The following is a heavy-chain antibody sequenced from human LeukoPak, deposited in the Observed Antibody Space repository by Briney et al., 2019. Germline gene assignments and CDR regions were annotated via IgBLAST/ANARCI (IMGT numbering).Heavy chain of an antibody. Sequence: GGSLRLSCAASGFTVSSYWMYWVRQGPGKGLVWVSRIKSDGNTNYADSVKGRFTISRDNAKNTVSLQMNSLRAEDTGVYYCARAPSEIGGYYPEYFRHWGQGTLVTVSS. CDR3: ARAPSEIGGYYPEYFRH. J-gene: IGHJ1*01. CDR1: GFTVSSYW. CDR2: IKSDGNT. V-gene: IGHV3-74*01. D-gene: IGHD3-22*01.